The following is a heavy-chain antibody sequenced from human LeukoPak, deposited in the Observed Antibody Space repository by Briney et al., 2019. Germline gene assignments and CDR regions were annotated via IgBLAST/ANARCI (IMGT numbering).Heavy chain of an antibody. D-gene: IGHD3-9*01. CDR3: ERDSSKQLAGYLPDGFDI. J-gene: IGHJ3*02. Sequence: GGSLRLSWAASGFTFSSYSMNWVRQAPGKGLEWVSSISSRGTYVYYADSVKGRFTISRDNAKNSVSLQMNSLRAEETDVCYSERDSSKQLAGYLPDGFDIWGQGTMVTVSS. CDR2: ISSRGTYV. V-gene: IGHV3-21*01. CDR1: GFTFSSYS.